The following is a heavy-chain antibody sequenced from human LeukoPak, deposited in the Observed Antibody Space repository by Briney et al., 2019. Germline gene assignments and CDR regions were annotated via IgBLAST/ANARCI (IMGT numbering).Heavy chain of an antibody. CDR2: ALHSGNT. J-gene: IGHJ4*02. D-gene: IGHD4-17*01. Sequence: SETLSLTCSVSGFSISIGYYWGWIRQPPGKGLEWIGNALHSGNTFYNPSLKSRVAISLDTSRNQLSMRLSSVAAADTAVYYCAMITVTTGVDSWGQGTLVTVSS. V-gene: IGHV4-38-2*02. CDR3: AMITVTTGVDS. CDR1: GFSISIGYY.